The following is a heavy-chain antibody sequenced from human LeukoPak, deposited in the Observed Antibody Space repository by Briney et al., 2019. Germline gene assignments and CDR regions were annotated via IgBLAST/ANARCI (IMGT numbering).Heavy chain of an antibody. Sequence: GGSLRLSCAASGFTFSSCAMSWVRQAPGKGLEWVSAISGSGGSTYYADSVKGRFTISRDNAKNSLYLQMNSLRAEDTAVYYCARDVGKGIVVVPAALDYWGQGTLVTVSS. V-gene: IGHV3-23*01. CDR3: ARDVGKGIVVVPAALDY. J-gene: IGHJ4*02. D-gene: IGHD2-2*01. CDR1: GFTFSSCA. CDR2: ISGSGGST.